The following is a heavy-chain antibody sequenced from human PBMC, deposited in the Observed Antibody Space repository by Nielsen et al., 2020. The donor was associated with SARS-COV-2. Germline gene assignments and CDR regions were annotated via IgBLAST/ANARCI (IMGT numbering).Heavy chain of an antibody. CDR1: GFTFSSYG. D-gene: IGHD4-17*01. CDR2: ISYDGSNK. J-gene: IGHJ4*02. CDR3: AKDKSYGDYPFETPIMVY. V-gene: IGHV3-30*18. Sequence: GGSLRLSCAASGFTFSSYGMHWARQAPGKGLEWVAVISYDGSNKYYADSVKGRFTISRDNSKNTLYLQMNSLRAEDTAVYYCAKDKSYGDYPFETPIMVYWGQGTLVTVSS.